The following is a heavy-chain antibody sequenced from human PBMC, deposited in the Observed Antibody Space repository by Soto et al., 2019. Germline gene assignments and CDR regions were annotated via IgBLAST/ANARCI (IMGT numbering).Heavy chain of an antibody. J-gene: IGHJ4*02. D-gene: IGHD4-17*01. Sequence: PGGSLRLSCAASGFTFSSYEMNWVRQAPGKGLEWVSYISSSGSTIYYADSVKGRFTISRDNAKNSLYLQMNSLRAEDTAVYYCARVTNTVALDYWGQGTLVTVSS. V-gene: IGHV3-48*03. CDR1: GFTFSSYE. CDR2: ISSSGSTI. CDR3: ARVTNTVALDY.